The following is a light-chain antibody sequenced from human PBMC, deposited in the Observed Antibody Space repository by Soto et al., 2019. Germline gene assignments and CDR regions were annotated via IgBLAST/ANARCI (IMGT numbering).Light chain of an antibody. J-gene: IGKJ3*01. CDR2: GAS. Sequence: ESLMTQSPATLSVSPGERATLSCRASQSLSRNLAWYQQKPGQAPRLLIYGASTRASGVPARFSGSGSGTEFTLTISSLQSEDFALYYCQHYHDWPPAFTFGPGTKVDL. CDR3: QHYHDWPPAFT. CDR1: QSLSRN. V-gene: IGKV3-15*01.